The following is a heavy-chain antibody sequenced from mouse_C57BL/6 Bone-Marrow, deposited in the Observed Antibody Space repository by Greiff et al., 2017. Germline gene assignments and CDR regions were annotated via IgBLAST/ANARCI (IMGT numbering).Heavy chain of an antibody. CDR1: GYTFTSYW. Sequence: QVQLQQPGAELVKPGASVKLSCKASGYTFTSYWMQWVKQRPGQGLEWIGEIDPSDSYTNYNQKFKGKATLTVDTSSSTAYMQLSSLTSVDSAVYYCAGGDYWGQGTSGTVSS. V-gene: IGHV1-50*01. CDR2: IDPSDSYT. J-gene: IGHJ4*01. CDR3: AGGDY.